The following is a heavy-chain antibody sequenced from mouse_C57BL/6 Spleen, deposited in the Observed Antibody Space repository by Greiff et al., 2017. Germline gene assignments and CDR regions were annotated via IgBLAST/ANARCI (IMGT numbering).Heavy chain of an antibody. CDR2: IYPGDGDT. CDR1: GYAFSSSW. D-gene: IGHD4-1*01. CDR3: ARGGTDFDY. V-gene: IGHV1-82*01. J-gene: IGHJ2*01. Sequence: QVQLQQSGPELVKPGASVKISCKASGYAFSSSWMNWVKQRPGKGLEWIGRIYPGDGDTNYNGKFKGKATLTADKSSSTAYMQLSSLTSEDSAVYCCARGGTDFDYWGQGTTLTVSS.